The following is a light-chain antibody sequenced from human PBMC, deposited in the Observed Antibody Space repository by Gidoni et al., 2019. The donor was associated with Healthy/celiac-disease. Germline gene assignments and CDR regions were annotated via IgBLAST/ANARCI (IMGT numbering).Light chain of an antibody. CDR3: SSYTSSSTVV. J-gene: IGLJ2*01. Sequence: QSALTQPASVSGSPGQSITISCTGTSSDVGRYNYVSWYQQHPGKAPKRMLYEVSNRPSGVSNRFAGSMAGNTASLTISGLQAEDEADYYCSSYTSSSTVVFGGGTKLTVL. V-gene: IGLV2-14*01. CDR2: EVS. CDR1: SSDVGRYNY.